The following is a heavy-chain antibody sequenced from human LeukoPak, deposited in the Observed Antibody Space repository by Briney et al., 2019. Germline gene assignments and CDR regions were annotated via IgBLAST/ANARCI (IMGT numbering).Heavy chain of an antibody. CDR3: AKHKGSGSYYLYSFDY. CDR2: ISGSGGFT. V-gene: IGHV3-23*01. D-gene: IGHD3-10*01. CDR1: GFTFSIYA. Sequence: PGGSLRLSCAASGFTFSIYAMSWVRQAPGKGLEWVSSISGSGGFTYYADSVKGRFTISRDNSKNTLYLQMNSLRAEDTAVYYCAKHKGSGSYYLYSFDYWGQGTLVTVSS. J-gene: IGHJ4*02.